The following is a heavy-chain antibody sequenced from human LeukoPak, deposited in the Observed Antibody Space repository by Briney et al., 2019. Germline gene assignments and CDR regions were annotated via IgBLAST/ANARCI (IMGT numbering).Heavy chain of an antibody. CDR1: GGSISSSSYY. Sequence: SETLSLTCTVSGGSISSSSYYWGWIRQPPGKGLEWIGSIYYSGSTYYNPSLKSRVTISVGRSKNQFSLKLSSVTAADTAVYYCARTMRYCSSTSCPAIDHYGMDVWGQGTTVTVSS. CDR2: IYYSGST. D-gene: IGHD2-2*01. V-gene: IGHV4-39*07. CDR3: ARTMRYCSSTSCPAIDHYGMDV. J-gene: IGHJ6*02.